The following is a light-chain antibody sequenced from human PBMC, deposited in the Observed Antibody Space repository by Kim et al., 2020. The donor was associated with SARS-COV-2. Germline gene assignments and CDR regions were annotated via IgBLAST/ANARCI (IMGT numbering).Light chain of an antibody. CDR3: SSCTSSSTYF. CDR1: SSDVGSYNR. J-gene: IGLJ1*01. Sequence: GQSVTLSCTGTSSDVGSYNRVSWYQQPPGTAPKLLIYEVSNRPSGVPDRFSGSKSGNTASLTISGLQAEDEADYYCSSCTSSSTYFFGTGTKVTVL. CDR2: EVS. V-gene: IGLV2-18*02.